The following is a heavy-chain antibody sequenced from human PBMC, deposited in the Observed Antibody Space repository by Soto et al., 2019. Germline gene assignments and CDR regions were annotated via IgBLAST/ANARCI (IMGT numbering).Heavy chain of an antibody. D-gene: IGHD3-22*01. CDR1: GGSISSYY. J-gene: IGHJ5*01. CDR2: IYYSGST. CDR3: ARGLASYYDSSGYSNWFDS. Sequence: SETLSLTCTVSGGSISSYYWSWIRQPPGKGLEWIGYIYYSGSTKYNPSLKSRVTISVDTSKNQFSLKLSSVTAADTAVYYCARGLASYYDSSGYSNWFDSWGQGTLVTVSS. V-gene: IGHV4-59*01.